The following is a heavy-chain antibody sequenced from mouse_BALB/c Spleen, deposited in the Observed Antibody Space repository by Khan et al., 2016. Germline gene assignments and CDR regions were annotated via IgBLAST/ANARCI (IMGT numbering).Heavy chain of an antibody. CDR2: ISDGGAYT. CDR1: VFTFSDYY. D-gene: IGHD1-1*02. Sequence: EVELVESGGGLVKPGGSLKLSCAASVFTFSDYYMYWVRQTPEKRLEWVATISDGGAYTYYPDSVKGRFTISRDNAKNNLYLQMSSLKSEDTAMYYCARTYGNYGYFDVWGAGTTVTVSS. CDR3: ARTYGNYGYFDV. J-gene: IGHJ1*01. V-gene: IGHV5-4*02.